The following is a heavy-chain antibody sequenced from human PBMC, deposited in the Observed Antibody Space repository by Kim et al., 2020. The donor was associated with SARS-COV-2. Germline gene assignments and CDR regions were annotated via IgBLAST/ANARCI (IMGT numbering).Heavy chain of an antibody. D-gene: IGHD3-10*01. Sequence: SVKVSCKASGGTFSSYAISWVRQAPGQGLEWMGRIIPILGIANYAQKFQGRVTITADKSTSTAYMELSSLRSEDTAVYYCARIYGSGSYWFDPWGQGTLVTVSS. CDR2: IIPILGIA. J-gene: IGHJ5*02. CDR1: GGTFSSYA. V-gene: IGHV1-69*04. CDR3: ARIYGSGSYWFDP.